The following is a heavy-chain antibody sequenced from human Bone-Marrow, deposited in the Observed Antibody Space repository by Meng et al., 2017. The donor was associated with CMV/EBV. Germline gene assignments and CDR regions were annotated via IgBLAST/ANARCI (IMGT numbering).Heavy chain of an antibody. J-gene: IGHJ4*02. CDR2: ISGSGGST. CDR3: ARLPIHDLFTGLDY. V-gene: IGHV3-23*01. Sequence: GGSLRLSCAASGFTFSSYAMSWVRQAPGKGLEWVSGISGSGGSTYYADSVKGRFTISRDNSKNTLYLKMNSLRADDTDVYYCARLPIHDLFTGLDYWSQGTLVTVSS. D-gene: IGHD3-9*01. CDR1: GFTFSSYA.